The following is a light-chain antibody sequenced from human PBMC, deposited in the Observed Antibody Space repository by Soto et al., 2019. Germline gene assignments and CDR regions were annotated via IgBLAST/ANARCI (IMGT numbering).Light chain of an antibody. CDR2: HVT. V-gene: IGLV2-14*03. J-gene: IGLJ1*01. CDR1: GSDMGHYDY. CDR3: CSRTTSHTYV. Sequence: QSVLTQPASVSGSPGPSITISCSGTGSDMGHYDYVSWYQQHPGKAPKLMIDHVTYRTSGGSNRYAGAKSGTSASLTISGLQADDEADYYSCSRTTSHTYVFGSGTKRTVL.